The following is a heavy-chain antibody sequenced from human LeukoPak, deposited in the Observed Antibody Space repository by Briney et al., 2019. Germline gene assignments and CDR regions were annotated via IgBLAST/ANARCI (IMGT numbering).Heavy chain of an antibody. CDR3: ARGQYYYGSGSYYSFDY. D-gene: IGHD3-10*01. V-gene: IGHV4-34*01. Sequence: SETLSLTCAVYGGSFSGYYWSWIRQPPGKGLEWIGEINHSGSTNYNLSLKSRVTISVDTSKNQFSLKLSSVTAADTAVYYCARGQYYYGSGSYYSFDYWGQGTLVTVSS. CDR2: INHSGST. J-gene: IGHJ4*02. CDR1: GGSFSGYY.